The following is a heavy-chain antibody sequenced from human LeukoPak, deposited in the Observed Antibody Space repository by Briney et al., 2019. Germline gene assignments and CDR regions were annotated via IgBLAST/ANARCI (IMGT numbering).Heavy chain of an antibody. CDR2: IYPHDSDT. Sequence: GESLKISCKGSGYSFTSHWIGWVRQMPGKGLEWMGIIYPHDSDTRYSPSFQGQVTISADKSISTAYLQWSSLQASDTAMYYCARRYCSGGTCYFFDSWGQGTLVPVSS. D-gene: IGHD2-15*01. CDR1: GYSFTSHW. V-gene: IGHV5-51*01. CDR3: ARRYCSGGTCYFFDS. J-gene: IGHJ4*02.